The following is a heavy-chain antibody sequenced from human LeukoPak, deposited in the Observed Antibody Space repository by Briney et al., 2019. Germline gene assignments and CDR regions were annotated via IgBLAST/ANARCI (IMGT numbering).Heavy chain of an antibody. J-gene: IGHJ6*02. Sequence: PGGSLRLSCAASGFTFSSYWMSWVRQAPGKGLECVANIKQDGSEKYYVDSVKGRFTISRDNAKNSLYLQMNSLRAEDTAVYYCARENTGFSDYYFGMDVWGQGTTVTVSS. CDR1: GFTFSSYW. V-gene: IGHV3-7*01. CDR3: ARENTGFSDYYFGMDV. D-gene: IGHD2-8*02. CDR2: IKQDGSEK.